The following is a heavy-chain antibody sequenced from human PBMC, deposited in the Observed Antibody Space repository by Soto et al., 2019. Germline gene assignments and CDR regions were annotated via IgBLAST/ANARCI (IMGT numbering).Heavy chain of an antibody. CDR3: ARSGSAGRGLEWSIHHRFDY. J-gene: IGHJ4*02. CDR2: IKQDGGQK. V-gene: IGHV3-7*03. Sequence: GGSLRLSCAASGFTFSSYWMRWVRHAPGRGLEWEANIKQDGGQKYYVDSVKGRFTISRDNAKNSLYLQMNSLIAEDTAVYYCARSGSAGRGLEWSIHHRFDYWSQGTLVTVAS. D-gene: IGHD3-3*01. CDR1: GFTFSSYW.